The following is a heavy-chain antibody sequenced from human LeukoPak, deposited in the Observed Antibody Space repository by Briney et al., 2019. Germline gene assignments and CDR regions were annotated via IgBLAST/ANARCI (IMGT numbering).Heavy chain of an antibody. J-gene: IGHJ4*02. CDR3: VRQAGRAGGQ. CDR1: GFTFSSYA. CDR2: IRNDGSNQ. V-gene: IGHV3-30*02. Sequence: GGSLRLSCAASGFTFSSYAMHWVRQAPDKGLEWVAFIRNDGSNQYYADSVEGRFTISRDNSKNTLYLQMISLRVEDTAVYHCVRQAGRAGGQWGQGTLIAVSS. D-gene: IGHD3-10*01.